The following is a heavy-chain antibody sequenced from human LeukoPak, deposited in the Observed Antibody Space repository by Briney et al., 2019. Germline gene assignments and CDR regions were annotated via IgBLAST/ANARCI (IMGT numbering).Heavy chain of an antibody. CDR3: ARGRGVAPVGGYFDH. J-gene: IGHJ4*02. CDR2: INHSGST. CDR1: GGSFSGYY. Sequence: TSETLSLTCAVYGGSFSGYYWSWIRQPPGKGLEWIGEINHSGSTNYNPSLKSRVTISVDTSKNQFSLKLSSVPAADTAVYYCARGRGVAPVGGYFDHWGQGTLVTVSS. V-gene: IGHV4-34*01. D-gene: IGHD3-10*01.